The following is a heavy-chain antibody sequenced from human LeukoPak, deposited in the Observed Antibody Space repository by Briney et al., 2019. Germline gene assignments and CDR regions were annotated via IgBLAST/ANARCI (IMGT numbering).Heavy chain of an antibody. CDR3: ARDRVQIWSYVGTFDS. Sequence: GGSLRLSCATSGFTLTSYTMHWVRQAPGKGLEWVAVVSYDGTKISYADSVRGRFTMSRDISKNTLYLQMNSLKPEDSALYYCARDRVQIWSYVGTFDSWGQGTLVTVSS. V-gene: IGHV3-30-3*01. D-gene: IGHD5-18*01. CDR1: GFTLTSYT. J-gene: IGHJ4*02. CDR2: VSYDGTKI.